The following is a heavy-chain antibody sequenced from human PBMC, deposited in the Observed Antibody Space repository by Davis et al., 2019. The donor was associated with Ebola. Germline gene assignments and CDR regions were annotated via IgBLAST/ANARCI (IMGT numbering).Heavy chain of an antibody. CDR1: GFTFSNYG. J-gene: IGHJ4*02. CDR3: ARDWGSEVGATDYFDY. V-gene: IGHV3-30*03. Sequence: GESLKISCAASGFTFSNYGIHWVRQAPGKGLEWVAVISYDGSNNYYADSVKGRFTISRDNSKSTLYLQMNSLRAEDSAVYYCARDWGSEVGATDYFDYWGQGTLVTVSS. D-gene: IGHD1-26*01. CDR2: ISYDGSNN.